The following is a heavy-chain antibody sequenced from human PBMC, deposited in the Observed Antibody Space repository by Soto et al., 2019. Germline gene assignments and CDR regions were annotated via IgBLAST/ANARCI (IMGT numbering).Heavy chain of an antibody. CDR1: GASISSDY. D-gene: IGHD3-22*01. CDR3: AGGGSIVVATRRLMDV. V-gene: IGHV4-59*08. Sequence: QVQLQESGPGLVKPSETLSLTCTVSGASISSDYWSWIRQAPGKGLEWIANINYNGNTNYIPSLKSRVTISVDTSKNQFSLTVISVTAADTAVYYCAGGGSIVVATRRLMDVWGRGTTVTVSS. CDR2: INYNGNT. J-gene: IGHJ6*03.